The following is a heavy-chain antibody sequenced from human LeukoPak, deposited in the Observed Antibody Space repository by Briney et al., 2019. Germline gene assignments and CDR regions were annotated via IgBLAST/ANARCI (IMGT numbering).Heavy chain of an antibody. CDR1: VDSMFGYY. CDR3: VRQQLVLLYMDV. Sequence: PSETLSLTCTVSVDSMFGYYWSWVRQPPGKGLEWIGEINHSGSTNYNPSLKSRVTISVDTSKNQFSLKLSSVTAADTAVYYCVRQQLVLLYMDVWGKGTTVTVSS. J-gene: IGHJ6*03. CDR2: INHSGST. V-gene: IGHV4-34*01. D-gene: IGHD6-13*01.